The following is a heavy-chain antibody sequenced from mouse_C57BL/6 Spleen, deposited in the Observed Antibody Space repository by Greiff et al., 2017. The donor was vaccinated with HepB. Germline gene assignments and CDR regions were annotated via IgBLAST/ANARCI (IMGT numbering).Heavy chain of an antibody. D-gene: IGHD3-2*02. CDR2: ISSGSSTI. Sequence: EVQVVESGGGLVKPGGSLKLSCAASGFTFSDYGMHWVRQAPEKGLEWVAYISSGSSTIYYADTVKGRFTISRDNAKNTLFLQMTSLRSEDTAMYYCARTRLGYAMDYWGQGTSVTVSS. J-gene: IGHJ4*01. V-gene: IGHV5-17*01. CDR3: ARTRLGYAMDY. CDR1: GFTFSDYG.